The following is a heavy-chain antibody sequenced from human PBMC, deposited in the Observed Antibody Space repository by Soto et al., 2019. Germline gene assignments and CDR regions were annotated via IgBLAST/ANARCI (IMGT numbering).Heavy chain of an antibody. D-gene: IGHD6-6*01. V-gene: IGHV3-30-3*01. J-gene: IGHJ6*02. CDR3: ARGAKYSSSPLLYYYYGMDV. CDR2: ISYDGSNK. CDR1: GFTFSSYA. Sequence: GGSLRLSCAASGFTFSSYAMHWVRQAPGKGLEWVAVISYDGSNKYYADSVKGRFTISRDNSKNTLYLQMNSLRAEDTALYYCARGAKYSSSPLLYYYYGMDVWGQGTTVTVSS.